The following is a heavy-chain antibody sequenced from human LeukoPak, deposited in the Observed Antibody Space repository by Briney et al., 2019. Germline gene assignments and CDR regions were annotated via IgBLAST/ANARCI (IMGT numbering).Heavy chain of an antibody. V-gene: IGHV3-7*01. CDR2: IRHDGREK. CDR3: ARDQWRPHYDSGSYPDYFYYYGMDV. D-gene: IGHD3-10*01. J-gene: IGHJ6*02. CDR1: GFTFSSYW. Sequence: PGGSLRLSCAASGFTFSSYWMTWVRQAPGKGLEWVANIRHDGREKYYVDSVKGRFTISRDNAKSLLSLQMKSLRAEDTAVYYCARDQWRPHYDSGSYPDYFYYYGMDVWGQGTTVTVSS.